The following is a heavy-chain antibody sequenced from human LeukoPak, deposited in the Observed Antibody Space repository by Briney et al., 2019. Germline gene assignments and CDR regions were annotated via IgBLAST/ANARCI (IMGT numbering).Heavy chain of an antibody. V-gene: IGHV3-23*01. Sequence: GGSLRLSCAASGFTFSSYVMSWVRQAPGRGLEWVSAISSSSGNTYYADSVKGRFTVTRDNSKNTLYLQMNSLRAEDTAVYYCARDPVVAATPGYYGMDVWGQGTTVTVSS. CDR2: ISSSSGNT. J-gene: IGHJ6*02. CDR1: GFTFSSYV. D-gene: IGHD2-15*01. CDR3: ARDPVVAATPGYYGMDV.